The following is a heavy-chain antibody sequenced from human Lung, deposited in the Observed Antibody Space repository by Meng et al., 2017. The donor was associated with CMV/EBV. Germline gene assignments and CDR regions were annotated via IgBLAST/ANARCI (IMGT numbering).Heavy chain of an antibody. D-gene: IGHD2-15*01. Sequence: SCAASGFTFNDAWMNWVRQAPGKGLEWVGRIKTKTDGGTTDYAAPVKGGFTISRDDSKNTLYMRMNSLKTEDTAVYYCTAGLYGSGGVDQWGQGTXVTGSS. CDR1: GFTFNDAW. V-gene: IGHV3-15*01. J-gene: IGHJ4*02. CDR2: IKTKTDGGTT. CDR3: TAGLYGSGGVDQ.